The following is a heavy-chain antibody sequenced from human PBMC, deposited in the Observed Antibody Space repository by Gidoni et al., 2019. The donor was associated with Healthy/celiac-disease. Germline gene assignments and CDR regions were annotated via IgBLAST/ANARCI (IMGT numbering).Heavy chain of an antibody. D-gene: IGHD3-3*01. CDR2: IWYDGSNK. CDR3: ARGALVESAYCYYYGMDV. CDR1: GFTFSSYG. Sequence: VQPGRSLRLSCAASGFTFSSYGMHWVRQAPGKGLEWVAVIWYDGSNKYYADSVKGRFTISRDNSKNTLYLQMNSLRAEDTAVYYCARGALVESAYCYYYGMDVWGQGTTVTVSS. J-gene: IGHJ6*02. V-gene: IGHV3-33*01.